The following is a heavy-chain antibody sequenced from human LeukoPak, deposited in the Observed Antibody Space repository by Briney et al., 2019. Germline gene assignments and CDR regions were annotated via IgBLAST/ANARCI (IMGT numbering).Heavy chain of an antibody. Sequence: GGSLRLSCAASGFTFSSYGMHWVRQAPGKGLEWVAFIRYDGSNKYYADSVKGRFTISRDNAKNSLSLQMNSLRAEDTAVYYCVREIIRLGQDDYFDYWGQGTQVTVSS. D-gene: IGHD3-3*01. J-gene: IGHJ4*02. CDR2: IRYDGSNK. V-gene: IGHV3-30*02. CDR3: VREIIRLGQDDYFDY. CDR1: GFTFSSYG.